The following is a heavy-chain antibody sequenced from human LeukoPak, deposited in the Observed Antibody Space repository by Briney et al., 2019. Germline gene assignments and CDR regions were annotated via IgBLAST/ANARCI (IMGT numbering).Heavy chain of an antibody. CDR1: GGSFSGYY. Sequence: PSQTLSLTCSVDGGSFSGYYWSLIRQPPGKGLEWIGEINHSGSTNHNLTLKSRVTISVDTSKNQFSLKLSSVTAADTAVYYCAREEVRGVGSDYWGQGTLVTVSS. V-gene: IGHV4-34*01. D-gene: IGHD3-10*01. CDR3: AREEVRGVGSDY. CDR2: INHSGST. J-gene: IGHJ4*02.